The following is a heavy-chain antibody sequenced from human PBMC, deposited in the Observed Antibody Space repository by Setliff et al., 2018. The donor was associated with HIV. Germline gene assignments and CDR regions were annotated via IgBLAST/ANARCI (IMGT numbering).Heavy chain of an antibody. CDR1: GFAFSNYI. D-gene: IGHD4-17*01. CDR2: TSFRGTSE. V-gene: IGHV3-30*04. CDR3: ARETPDYNDSPCGFDF. J-gene: IGHJ3*01. Sequence: GESLKISCATSGFAFSNYIMHWVRQAPGKGLEWLAVTSFRGTSEYYAGSVKGRFTISTDNSRGTMYLQMDSLRPEDTAVYYCARETPDYNDSPCGFDFWGQGTMVTVSS.